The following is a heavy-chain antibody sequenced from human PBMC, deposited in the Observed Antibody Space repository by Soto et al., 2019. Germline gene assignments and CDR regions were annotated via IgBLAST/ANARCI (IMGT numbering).Heavy chain of an antibody. Sequence: SETLSLTCAVYGGSFSGYYWSWIRQPPGKGLEWIGEINHGGSTNYNPSLKSRVTISVDTSKNQFSLKLSSVTAADTAVYYCARAKYSSDPFDYSGQGTLVTVSS. CDR3: ARAKYSSDPFDY. V-gene: IGHV4-34*01. D-gene: IGHD5-18*01. CDR2: INHGGST. CDR1: GGSFSGYY. J-gene: IGHJ4*02.